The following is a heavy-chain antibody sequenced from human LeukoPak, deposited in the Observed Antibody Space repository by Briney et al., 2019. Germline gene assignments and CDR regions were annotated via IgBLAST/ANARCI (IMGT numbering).Heavy chain of an antibody. CDR2: ISYDGSNK. CDR3: AKDGEDIVVVPAAKGDYYYGMDV. J-gene: IGHJ6*04. CDR1: GFTFSSYG. V-gene: IGHV3-30*18. D-gene: IGHD2-2*01. Sequence: GGSLRLSCAASGFTFSSYGMHWVRQAPGKGLEWVAVISYDGSNKYYADPVKGRFTISRDNSKNTLYLQMNSLRAEDTAVYYCAKDGEDIVVVPAAKGDYYYGMDVWGKGTTVTVSS.